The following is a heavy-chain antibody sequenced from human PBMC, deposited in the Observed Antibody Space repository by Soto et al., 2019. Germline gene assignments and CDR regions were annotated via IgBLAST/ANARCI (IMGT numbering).Heavy chain of an antibody. CDR2: IIPILGIA. D-gene: IGHD5-12*01. V-gene: IGHV1-69*02. CDR3: ARARRGYIVARGAFDI. J-gene: IGHJ3*02. CDR1: GGTFSSYT. Sequence: QVQLVQSGAEVKKPGSSVKVSCKASGGTFSSYTISWVRQAPGQGLEWMGRIIPILGIANYAQKFQGRVKITADKSTSTAYMELSSLRSEDTAVYYCARARRGYIVARGAFDIWGQGTMVTVSS.